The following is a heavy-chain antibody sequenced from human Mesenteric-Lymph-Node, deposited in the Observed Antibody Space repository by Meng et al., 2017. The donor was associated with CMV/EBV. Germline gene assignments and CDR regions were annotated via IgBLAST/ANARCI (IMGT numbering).Heavy chain of an antibody. J-gene: IGHJ4*02. CDR1: DGSISTYY. Sequence: DGSISTYYWGWVRQPPGKGLEWIGYISYSETTKYNPSLKSRVAISLDTSKEQFSLRLHSVTAADTAVFYCARVQHVAAGEFFFDYWGRGILVTVSS. CDR2: ISYSETT. CDR3: ARVQHVAAGEFFFDY. D-gene: IGHD3-16*01. V-gene: IGHV4-59*13.